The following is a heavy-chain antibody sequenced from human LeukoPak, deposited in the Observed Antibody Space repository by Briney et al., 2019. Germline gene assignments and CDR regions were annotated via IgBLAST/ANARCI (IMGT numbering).Heavy chain of an antibody. J-gene: IGHJ1*01. CDR1: GYTFTSYA. Sequence: ASAKVSCKASGYTFTSYAMHWVRQAPGQRLEWMGWINAGNGNTKYSQKFQGRVTITRDTSASTAYMELSSLRSEDTAVYYCARERWPYSSGSEYFQHWGQGTLVTVSS. D-gene: IGHD6-19*01. V-gene: IGHV1-3*01. CDR2: INAGNGNT. CDR3: ARERWPYSSGSEYFQH.